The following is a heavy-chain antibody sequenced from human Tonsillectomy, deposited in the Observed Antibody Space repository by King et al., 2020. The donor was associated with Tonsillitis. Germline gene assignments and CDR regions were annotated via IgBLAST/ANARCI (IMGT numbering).Heavy chain of an antibody. J-gene: IGHJ4*02. D-gene: IGHD3-9*01. Sequence: VQLVESGGGVVQPGRSLRLSCAASGFTFSSFGMHWVRQAPGKGLEWVAVISYDGSDTYYADSVKGRFTISRDNSKNTLYLQMNSLRAEDTAVYYCARGMLRYFDWPVDYWGQGTLVAVSS. CDR3: ARGMLRYFDWPVDY. V-gene: IGHV3-33*05. CDR1: GFTFSSFG. CDR2: ISYDGSDT.